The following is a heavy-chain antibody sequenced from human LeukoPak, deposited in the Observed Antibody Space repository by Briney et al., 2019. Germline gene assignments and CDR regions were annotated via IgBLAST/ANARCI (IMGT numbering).Heavy chain of an antibody. V-gene: IGHV3-7*01. CDR1: GFTFTSAW. Sequence: GGSLRLSCAASGFTFTSAWMNWLRQTPEKGLEWVAHMNEDGSGRFYVDSAKGRFTISRDDTQNSVYLQMNSLRVEDTAVYYCAAWFGESVPWGQGTLVTVSS. CDR3: AAWFGESVP. D-gene: IGHD3-10*01. CDR2: MNEDGSGR. J-gene: IGHJ5*02.